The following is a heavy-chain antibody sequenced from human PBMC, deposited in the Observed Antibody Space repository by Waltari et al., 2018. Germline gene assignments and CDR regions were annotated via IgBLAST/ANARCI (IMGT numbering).Heavy chain of an antibody. D-gene: IGHD6-19*01. J-gene: IGHJ4*01. Sequence: QVHLQQWGAGLLKPSETLSLTCAVSGGSFTDFYWSWIRPSPTKGLEWIGELNRSVSTSYSPPLRVRVTMSVDTSKNQFSLNLSSIPAADTAVYYGARGNILGSAWYQRKGSFDSWGQGTLVAVSS. CDR2: LNRSVST. V-gene: IGHV4-34*02. CDR1: GGSFTDFY. CDR3: ARGNILGSAWYQRKGSFDS.